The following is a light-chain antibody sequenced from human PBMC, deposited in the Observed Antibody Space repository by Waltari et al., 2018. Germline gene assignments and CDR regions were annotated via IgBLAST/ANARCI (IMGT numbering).Light chain of an antibody. CDR1: QSVSSY. J-gene: IGKJ4*01. CDR2: DAS. Sequence: EIVLTQYPATLSLSPGERATLSCRASQSVSSYLAWYQHKPGQAPRLLIYDASNRATGIPARFSGSGPGTDFTLTISSLEPEDFAVYYCQQRSNWSLTFGGGTKVEIK. CDR3: QQRSNWSLT. V-gene: IGKV3D-11*02.